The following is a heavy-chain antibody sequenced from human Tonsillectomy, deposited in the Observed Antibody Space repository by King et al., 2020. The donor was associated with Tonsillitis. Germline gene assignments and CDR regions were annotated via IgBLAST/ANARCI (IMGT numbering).Heavy chain of an antibody. D-gene: IGHD3-22*01. V-gene: IGHV1-18*01. Sequence: QLVQSGAEVKKPGASVKVSCKASGYTFTSYGISWVRQAPGQGLEWMGWISAYNGNTNYAQKLQGRVTMTTDTSTSTAYMELRSLRSDDTAVYYCAGVRQSGYYSGYFDYWGQGTLVTVSS. J-gene: IGHJ4*02. CDR3: AGVRQSGYYSGYFDY. CDR2: ISAYNGNT. CDR1: GYTFTSYG.